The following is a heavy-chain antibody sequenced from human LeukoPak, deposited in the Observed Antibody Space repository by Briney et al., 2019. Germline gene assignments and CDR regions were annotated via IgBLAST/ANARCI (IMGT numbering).Heavy chain of an antibody. CDR1: GFTFSSYE. Sequence: PGGSLRLSCAASGFTFSSYEMNWVRQAPGKGLEWVSYISSSGSTIYYADSVKGRFTISRDNAKNSLYLQMNSLRAEDTAVYYCARVGSSPQRGFDYWGQRTLVTVSS. J-gene: IGHJ4*02. D-gene: IGHD2-15*01. V-gene: IGHV3-48*03. CDR2: ISSSGSTI. CDR3: ARVGSSPQRGFDY.